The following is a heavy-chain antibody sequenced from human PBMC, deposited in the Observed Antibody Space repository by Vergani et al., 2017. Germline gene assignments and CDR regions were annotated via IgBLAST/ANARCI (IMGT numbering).Heavy chain of an antibody. Sequence: QITLKESGPTLVKPTQTLTLTCTFSGFSLSTSGVGVGWIRQPPGRALEWLALIYWNDDKRDSTSLKSRLTTTKDTSKNQVVLTSTHMDPVDTATYYWTHRLLYYYGSPTFDYWGQGTLVTVSS. V-gene: IGHV2-5*01. CDR3: THRLLYYYGSPTFDY. CDR2: IYWNDDK. CDR1: GFSLSTSGVG. J-gene: IGHJ4*02. D-gene: IGHD3-22*01.